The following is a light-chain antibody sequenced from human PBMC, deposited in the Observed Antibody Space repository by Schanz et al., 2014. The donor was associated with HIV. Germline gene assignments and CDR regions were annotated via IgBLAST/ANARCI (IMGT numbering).Light chain of an antibody. J-gene: IGKJ3*01. V-gene: IGKV3-20*01. CDR1: HIVNNRY. CDR3: QQANSFPFT. CDR2: GAS. Sequence: EIVLTQSPGTLSLSPGERASLSCRASHIVNNRYFAWYKQEHGQPPRLLIYGASIRATGVPDRFSGSGSGTDFTLTISRLEPEDFATYYCQQANSFPFTFGPGTKVDIK.